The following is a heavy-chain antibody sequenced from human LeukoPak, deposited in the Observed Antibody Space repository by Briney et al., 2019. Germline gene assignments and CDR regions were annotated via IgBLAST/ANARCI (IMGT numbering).Heavy chain of an antibody. CDR2: IYYSGST. D-gene: IGHD6-13*01. V-gene: IGHV4-59*11. CDR3: ARAAAPYYFDY. J-gene: IGHJ4*02. CDR1: GGSISSHY. Sequence: SETLSLTCTVSGGSISSHYWSWIRQPPGKGLEWIGYIYYSGSTNYNPSLKSRVTISVDTSKNQFSLKLSSVTAADMAVYYCARAAAPYYFDYWGQGTLVTVSS.